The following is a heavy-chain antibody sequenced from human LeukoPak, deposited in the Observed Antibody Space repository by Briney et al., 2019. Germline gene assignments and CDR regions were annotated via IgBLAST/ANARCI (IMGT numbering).Heavy chain of an antibody. D-gene: IGHD1-26*01. J-gene: IGHJ3*02. Sequence: PSETLSLTCTVSGGSISSSSYYWGWIRQPPGKGLEWIGSIYYSGNTYYNPSLKSRVTISVDTSKNQFSLNLSSVTAADTAVYFCARAIVGARTDDFDIWGQGTMVTVSS. CDR2: IYYSGNT. V-gene: IGHV4-39*07. CDR3: ARAIVGARTDDFDI. CDR1: GGSISSSSYY.